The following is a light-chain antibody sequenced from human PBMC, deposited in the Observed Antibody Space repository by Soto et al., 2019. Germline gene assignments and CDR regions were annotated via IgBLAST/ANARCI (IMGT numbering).Light chain of an antibody. CDR3: LQDYNYPIT. CDR1: QDISNY. V-gene: IGKV1-33*01. J-gene: IGKJ5*01. CDR2: DAS. Sequence: DIQMTQSPSSLSASVGDRVTITCQASQDISNYLNWYQQKPGKAPKLLIYDASNLETGVPSRFSGSGSGTDFTLTISSLRPEDFATYYCLQDYNYPITFGQGTRLEI.